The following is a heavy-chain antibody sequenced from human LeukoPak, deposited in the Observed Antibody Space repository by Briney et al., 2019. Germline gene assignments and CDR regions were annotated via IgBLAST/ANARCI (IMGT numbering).Heavy chain of an antibody. CDR3: ARDTGYYGSGSYGSYYYYMDV. Sequence: GASVKVSCKASGYTFTGYYMHWVRQAPGQGLEWMGWINPNSGGTNYAQKFQGRVTMTRDTSISTAYMELSSLRSEDTAVYYCARDTGYYGSGSYGSYYYYMDVWGKGTTVTVSS. CDR2: INPNSGGT. J-gene: IGHJ6*03. CDR1: GYTFTGYY. D-gene: IGHD3-10*01. V-gene: IGHV1-2*02.